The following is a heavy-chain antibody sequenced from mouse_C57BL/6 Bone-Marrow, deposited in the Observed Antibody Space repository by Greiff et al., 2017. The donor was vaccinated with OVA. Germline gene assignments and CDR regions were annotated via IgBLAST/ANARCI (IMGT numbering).Heavy chain of an antibody. V-gene: IGHV1-82*01. D-gene: IGHD2-3*01. CDR2: IYPGDGDT. CDR3: ASDGYYLAY. CDR1: GYAFSSSW. Sequence: QVQLKQSGPELVKPGASVKISCKASGYAFSSSWMNWVKQRPGKGLEWIGRIYPGDGDTNYNGKFKGKATLTADKSSSTAYMQLSSLTSEDSRVYFCASDGYYLAYWGQGTLVTVSA. J-gene: IGHJ3*01.